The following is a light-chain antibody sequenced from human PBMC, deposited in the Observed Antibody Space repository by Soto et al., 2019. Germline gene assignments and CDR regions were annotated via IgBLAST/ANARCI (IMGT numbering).Light chain of an antibody. V-gene: IGLV2-8*01. CDR2: EVV. CDR1: KNDIGVYDF. Sequence: QSALTQPPSASGSPGQSVTISCTGTKNDIGVYDFVSWYQHHPGKAPRLIIYEVVQRPSGVPDRFSGSKSGTSATLGITGLQTGDEADYYCGTWDSSLSAGVYWVFGGGTKLTVL. J-gene: IGLJ3*02. CDR3: GTWDSSLSAGVYWV.